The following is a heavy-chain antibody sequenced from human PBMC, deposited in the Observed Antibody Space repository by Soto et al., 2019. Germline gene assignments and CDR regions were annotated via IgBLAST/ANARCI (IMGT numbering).Heavy chain of an antibody. CDR2: ISYDGSNK. Sequence: GGSLRLACAASGFTFSSYGMHWVRQAPGKGLEWVAVISYDGSNKYYADSVKGRFTISRDNSKNTLYLQMNSLRAEDTAVYYCAKDYCGGDCYSIVYWGQGTLVTVSS. D-gene: IGHD2-21*02. CDR1: GFTFSSYG. J-gene: IGHJ4*02. CDR3: AKDYCGGDCYSIVY. V-gene: IGHV3-30*18.